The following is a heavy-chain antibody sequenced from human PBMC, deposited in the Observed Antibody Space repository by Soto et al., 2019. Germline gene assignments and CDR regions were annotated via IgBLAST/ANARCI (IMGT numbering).Heavy chain of an antibody. CDR1: GFTFSSYG. Sequence: HPGGSLRLSCAASGFTFSSYGMHWVRQAPGKGLEWVAVISYDGSNKYYADSVKGRFTISRDNSKNTLYLQMNSLRAEDTAVYYCAKSRVLSGTDYWGQGTLVTVSS. CDR2: ISYDGSNK. CDR3: AKSRVLSGTDY. V-gene: IGHV3-30*18. J-gene: IGHJ4*02. D-gene: IGHD3-3*01.